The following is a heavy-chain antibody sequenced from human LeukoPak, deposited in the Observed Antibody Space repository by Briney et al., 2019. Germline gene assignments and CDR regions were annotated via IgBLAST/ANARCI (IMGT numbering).Heavy chain of an antibody. J-gene: IGHJ6*03. Sequence: ASVKLSCKVSGYTLTELSMHWVRQARGKGLEWMGGFGSEDGETISPQKLPGTITRTTDTSTSTAYTQLRSLRSDDTAVYYCTRVRTYSSSWLGYYYYHMDAWGKGTTVTISS. CDR1: GYTLTELS. CDR3: TRVRTYSSSWLGYYYYHMDA. D-gene: IGHD6-13*01. V-gene: IGHV1-24*01. CDR2: FGSEDGET.